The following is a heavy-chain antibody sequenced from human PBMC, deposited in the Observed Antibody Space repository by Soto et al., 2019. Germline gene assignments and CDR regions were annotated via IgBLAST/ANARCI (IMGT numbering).Heavy chain of an antibody. Sequence: ASVKVSCKASGYTFTSYAMHWVRQAPGQRLEWMGRINAGDGNTKHSQKFQGRVTITRDTSANTAYMELSSLRSEDTAVYYCARGCITISCFQDWGQGTLVTVSS. V-gene: IGHV1-3*01. CDR1: GYTFTSYA. CDR2: INAGDGNT. J-gene: IGHJ4*02. CDR3: ARGCITISCFQD. D-gene: IGHD2-2*01.